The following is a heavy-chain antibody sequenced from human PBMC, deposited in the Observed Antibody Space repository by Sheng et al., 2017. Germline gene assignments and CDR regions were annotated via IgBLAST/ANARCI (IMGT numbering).Heavy chain of an antibody. CDR1: GLNFRSYRSYA. CDR2: ISGDGANT. D-gene: IGHD2-15*01. Sequence: EVQLLESGGGLVQPGGSLRLSCAASGLNFRSYRSYAMSWVRQAPGKGLEWASTISGDGANTHYADSVKGWFTISRDNRKNTLYLQMNSLRVEDTAVYFCAKDRAPVANDAFDIWGQ. CDR3: AKDRAPVANDAFDI. J-gene: IGHJ3*02. V-gene: IGHV3-23*01.